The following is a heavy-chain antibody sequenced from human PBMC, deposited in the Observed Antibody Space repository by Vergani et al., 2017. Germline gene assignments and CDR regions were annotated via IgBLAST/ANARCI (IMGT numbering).Heavy chain of an antibody. CDR3: ARDRVDVVVVVAATSRWFDP. CDR2: IYHSGST. CDR1: GYSISSGYY. V-gene: IGHV4-38-2*02. Sequence: QVQLQESGPGLVKPSETLSLTCTVSGYSISSGYYWGWIRQPPGKGLEWIGSIYHSGSTYYNPSLKSRVTISVDTSKNLFSLKLSSVIAADTAVYYCARDRVDVVVVVAATSRWFDPWGQGTLVTVSS. D-gene: IGHD2-15*01. J-gene: IGHJ5*02.